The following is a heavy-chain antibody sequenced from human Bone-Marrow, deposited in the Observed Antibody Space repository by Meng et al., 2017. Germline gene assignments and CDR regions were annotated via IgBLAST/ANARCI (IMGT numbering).Heavy chain of an antibody. J-gene: IGHJ4*02. CDR3: AKDLGRGRFGESPPH. CDR1: GFTFSTPW. D-gene: IGHD3-10*01. CDR2: IEGDGSEK. Sequence: GESLKISCEASGFTFSTPWMSWVRQAPGKGLEWVANIEGDGSEKNYVDSVKGRFTISRDNTKNSLYLQMNSLRVEDTAVYYCAKDLGRGRFGESPPHWGQGTLVTVSS. V-gene: IGHV3-7*03.